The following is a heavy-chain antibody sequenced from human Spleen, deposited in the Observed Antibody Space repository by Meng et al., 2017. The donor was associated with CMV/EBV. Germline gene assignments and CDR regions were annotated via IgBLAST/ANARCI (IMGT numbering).Heavy chain of an antibody. Sequence: SCRASWYSFTSYHMHWVRQAPGQGLEWMGMIHPRGGSTGYAQKFKGRVTVTSDTSMSTVFMELNSLRSEDTAVYYCARVFGSGTPLDYWGQGTLVTVSS. CDR1: WYSFTSYH. CDR3: ARVFGSGTPLDY. J-gene: IGHJ4*02. CDR2: IHPRGGST. V-gene: IGHV1-46*01. D-gene: IGHD3-10*01.